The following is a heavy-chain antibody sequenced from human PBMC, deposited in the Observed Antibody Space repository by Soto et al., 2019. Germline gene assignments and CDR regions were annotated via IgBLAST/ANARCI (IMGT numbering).Heavy chain of an antibody. J-gene: IGHJ4*02. CDR3: ARDRKSLGARTSYYFDY. CDR1: GGTFSSYA. Sequence: ASVKVSCKASGGTFSSYAISWVRQAPGQGLEWMGGIIPIFGTANYAQKFQGRVTITADESTSTACMELSSLRSEDTAVYYCARDRKSLGARTSYYFDYWGQGTLVTVSS. V-gene: IGHV1-69*13. CDR2: IIPIFGTA. D-gene: IGHD1-26*01.